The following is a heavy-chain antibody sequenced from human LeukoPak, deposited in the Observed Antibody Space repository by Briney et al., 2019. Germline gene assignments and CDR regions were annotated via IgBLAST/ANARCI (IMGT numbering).Heavy chain of an antibody. D-gene: IGHD3-10*01. V-gene: IGHV1-18*01. CDR3: ARDRLTTPGSRLDV. CDR2: ISAYNGNT. CDR1: GYTFTSYA. J-gene: IGHJ6*02. Sequence: ASVKVSCKASGYTFTSYAISWVRQAPGQGLEWMGWISAYNGNTNYAQKPQGRVTMTTDTSTSTAYMELRSLRSDDTAVYYCARDRLTTPGSRLDVWGQGTTVTVSS.